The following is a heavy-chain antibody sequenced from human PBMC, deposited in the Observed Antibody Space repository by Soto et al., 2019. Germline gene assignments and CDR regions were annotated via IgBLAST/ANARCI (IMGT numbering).Heavy chain of an antibody. CDR3: AKGGDEEVLDC. D-gene: IGHD3-10*01. V-gene: IGHV1-24*01. CDR2: FDPEDGIR. CDR1: GYTLTESS. J-gene: IGHJ4*02. Sequence: ASVKVSCKVSGYTLTESSMHWHWVRQAPGKGLEWMGGFDPEDGIRFYADSVKGRFTISRDNSKDTLYLHMNSLRAEDTAQYYCAKGGDEEVLDCWGQGTLVTVSS.